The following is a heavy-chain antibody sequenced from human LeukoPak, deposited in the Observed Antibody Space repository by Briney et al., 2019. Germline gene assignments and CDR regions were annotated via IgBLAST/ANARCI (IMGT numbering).Heavy chain of an antibody. D-gene: IGHD4-17*01. CDR2: ISYDGSNK. CDR1: GFTFSSYG. Sequence: GGSLRLSCAASGFTFSSYGMHWVRQAPGKGLERVAVISYDGSNKYYADSVKGRFTISRDNSKNTLYLQMNSLRAEDTAVYYCAKDNGDYVLGFDYWGQGTLVTVSS. CDR3: AKDNGDYVLGFDY. J-gene: IGHJ4*02. V-gene: IGHV3-30*18.